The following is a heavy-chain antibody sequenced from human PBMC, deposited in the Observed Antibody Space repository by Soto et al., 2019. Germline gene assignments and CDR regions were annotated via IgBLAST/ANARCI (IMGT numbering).Heavy chain of an antibody. Sequence: GGSLRLSCAASGFTFRSYGIHWVRQAPGKGLEWVAVIWYDGSNKYYADSVKGRFTISRDNSKNTLYLQMNSLRAEDTAVYYCASGYYYDSSGYYSYWGQGTLVTVSS. CDR3: ASGYYYDSSGYYSY. J-gene: IGHJ4*02. V-gene: IGHV3-33*01. CDR1: GFTFRSYG. D-gene: IGHD3-22*01. CDR2: IWYDGSNK.